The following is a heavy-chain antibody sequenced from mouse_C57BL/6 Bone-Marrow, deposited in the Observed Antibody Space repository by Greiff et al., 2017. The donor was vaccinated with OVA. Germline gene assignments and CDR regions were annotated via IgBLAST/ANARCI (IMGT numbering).Heavy chain of an antibody. D-gene: IGHD2-4*01. J-gene: IGHJ4*01. V-gene: IGHV1-26*01. CDR3: ARGEAYYDYLYAMDY. CDR1: GYTFTDYY. CDR2: INPNNGGT. Sequence: DVKLVESGPELVKPGASVKISCKASGYTFTDYYMNWVKQSHGKSLEWIGDINPNNGGTSYNQKFKGKATLTVDKSSSTAYMELRSLTSEDSAVYYCARGEAYYDYLYAMDYWGQGASVTVSS.